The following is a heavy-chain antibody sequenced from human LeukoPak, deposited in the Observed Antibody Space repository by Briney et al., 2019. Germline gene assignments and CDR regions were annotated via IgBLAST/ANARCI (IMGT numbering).Heavy chain of an antibody. Sequence: PGGSLRLSCAASEFTFSSYSMNRVRQAPGKGLEWVSSISSSSSYIYYADSVKGRFTISRDNAKNSLYLQMNSLRAEDTAVYYCARRGYSDSSGYDYWGQGTLVTVSS. V-gene: IGHV3-21*01. CDR3: ARRGYSDSSGYDY. D-gene: IGHD3-22*01. J-gene: IGHJ4*02. CDR1: EFTFSSYS. CDR2: ISSSSSYI.